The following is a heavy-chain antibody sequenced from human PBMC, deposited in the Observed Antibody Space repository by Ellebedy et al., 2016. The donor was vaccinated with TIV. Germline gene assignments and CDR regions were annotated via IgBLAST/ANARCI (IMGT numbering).Heavy chain of an antibody. CDR3: SGSPTHYYYYGMDV. CDR2: ISWNSGSI. V-gene: IGHV3-9*01. CDR1: GFTFDDYA. Sequence: SLKISXAASGFTFDDYAMHWVRQAPGKGLEWVSGISWNSGSIGCADPVKGRFTISRDNAKNSLYLQMNSLRAEDTALYYCSGSPTHYYYYGMDVWGQGTTVTVSS. J-gene: IGHJ6*02. D-gene: IGHD3-10*01.